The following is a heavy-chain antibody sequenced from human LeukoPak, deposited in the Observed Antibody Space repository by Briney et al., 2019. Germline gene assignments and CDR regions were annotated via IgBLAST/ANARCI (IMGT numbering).Heavy chain of an antibody. V-gene: IGHV4-34*01. J-gene: IGHJ4*02. CDR1: GGSFSGYY. CDR3: ARDPGAHTDSGN. CDR2: INHSGST. Sequence: PSETLSLTCAVYGGSFSGYYWSWLRQPPGKGLEWIGEINHSGSTNHNPSLKSRVTISVDTSKNHLSLNLTSVTAADTAIYYCARDPGAHTDSGNWGQGTLVTVSS. D-gene: IGHD6-19*01.